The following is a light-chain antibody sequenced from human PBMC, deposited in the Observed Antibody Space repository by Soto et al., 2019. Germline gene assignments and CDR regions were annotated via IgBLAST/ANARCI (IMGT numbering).Light chain of an antibody. Sequence: QSALTQPASVSGSPGQSIALSCTGTSSDVGGYNYVSWYQQHPGKTPNLMIYDVSNRPSGVSNRFSGSKSGNTASLTISGLQAEDEADYYCSSYTSSSTWVFGGWTKLTVL. V-gene: IGLV2-14*01. CDR2: DVS. J-gene: IGLJ3*02. CDR3: SSYTSSSTWV. CDR1: SSDVGGYNY.